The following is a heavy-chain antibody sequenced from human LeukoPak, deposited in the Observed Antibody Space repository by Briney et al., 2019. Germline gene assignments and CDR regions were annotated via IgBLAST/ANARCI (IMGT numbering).Heavy chain of an antibody. V-gene: IGHV4-34*01. CDR1: GGSFSGYY. D-gene: IGHD3-3*01. J-gene: IGHJ3*02. Sequence: SETLSLTCAVYGGSFSGYYWSWIRQPPGKGLEWIGEINHSGSTNYNPSLKSRVTISVDTSKNQFSLKLSSVTAADTAVYYCARVNGSPYYDFWSGYSVTDAFDIWGQGTMVTVSS. CDR2: INHSGST. CDR3: ARVNGSPYYDFWSGYSVTDAFDI.